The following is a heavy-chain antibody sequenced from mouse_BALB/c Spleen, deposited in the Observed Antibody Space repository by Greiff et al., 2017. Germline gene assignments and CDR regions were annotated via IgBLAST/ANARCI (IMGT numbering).Heavy chain of an antibody. J-gene: IGHJ4*01. CDR3: AREKLGAMDY. V-gene: IGHV5-6-5*01. D-gene: IGHD3-1*01. CDR1: GFTFSSYA. CDR2: ISSGGST. Sequence: EVMLVESGGGLVKPGGSLKLSCAASGFTFSSYAMSWVRQTPEKRLEWVASISSGGSTYYPDSVKGRFTISRDNARNILYLQMSSLRSEDTAMYYCAREKLGAMDYWGQGTSVTVSS.